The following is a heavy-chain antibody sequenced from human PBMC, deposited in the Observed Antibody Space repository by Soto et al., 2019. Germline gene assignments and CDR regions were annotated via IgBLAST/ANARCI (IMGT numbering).Heavy chain of an antibody. J-gene: IGHJ4*02. CDR2: ISANNGKT. V-gene: IGHV1-18*04. D-gene: IGHD2-15*01. CDR1: GFTFTTYS. CDR3: ARETGVVVIVKGEFEF. Sequence: QVQLVQSGPEVKKPGASVKVSCKASGFTFTTYSFSWVRQAPGQGLEWIGWISANNGKTVYAQKSQDRVTMTTDTSTSTAHLELRSLKTGDTAVYYCARETGVVVIVKGEFEFWGQGTLVTVSS.